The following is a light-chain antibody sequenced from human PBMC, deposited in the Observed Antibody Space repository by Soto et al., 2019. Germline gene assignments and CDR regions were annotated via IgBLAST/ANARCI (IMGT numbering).Light chain of an antibody. V-gene: IGKV1-5*03. Sequence: DIQMTQSPSTLSGSVGDRVTITCRASQTISSWLAWYQQKPGKAPKLLIYKASTLKSGVPSRFSGSGSGTEFTLTICSLQPDDFATYYCQQYISYWTFGQGTKVDI. J-gene: IGKJ1*01. CDR3: QQYISYWT. CDR2: KAS. CDR1: QTISSW.